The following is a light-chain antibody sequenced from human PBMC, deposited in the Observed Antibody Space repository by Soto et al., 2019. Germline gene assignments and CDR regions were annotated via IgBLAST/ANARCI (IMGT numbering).Light chain of an antibody. V-gene: IGLV2-18*02. CDR3: TSYATGSAYV. Sequence: QSALTQPPSVSGSPGHSVTISCTGTSSDVGGYNRVSWYQQPPGKAPKLLIYDVSNRPSGGSTRFSGSKSGNTASLTISGLQAEDEADYYCTSYATGSAYVFGPGTKLTVL. J-gene: IGLJ1*01. CDR1: SSDVGGYNR. CDR2: DVS.